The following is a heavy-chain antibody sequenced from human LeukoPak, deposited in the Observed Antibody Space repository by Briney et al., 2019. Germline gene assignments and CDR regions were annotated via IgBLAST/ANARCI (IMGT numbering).Heavy chain of an antibody. CDR3: GRMIRGVTNHFDY. Sequence: GGSLRLSCAASGFTVSGNYMSWVRQPPGKGLEWVSVIYSGDSTYYADSVKGRFTISRDNSKNTLYLQMNSLRAEDTAVYYCGRMIRGVTNHFDYWGQGTLVTVSS. CDR2: IYSGDST. D-gene: IGHD3-10*01. V-gene: IGHV3-53*01. J-gene: IGHJ4*02. CDR1: GFTVSGNY.